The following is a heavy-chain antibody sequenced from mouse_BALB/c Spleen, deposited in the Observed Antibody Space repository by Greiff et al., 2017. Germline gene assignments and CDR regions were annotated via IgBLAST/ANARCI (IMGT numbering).Heavy chain of an antibody. Sequence: EVKLQESGAELVRPGASVKLSCTASGFNIKDYYMHWVKQRPEQGLEWIGWIDPENGDTECAPKFQVKATMTADTSSNTAYLRLCSLTSEDTAVFYCYALAMSYGMVDWGQGTWVTASS. V-gene: IGHV14-4*02. J-gene: IGHJ4*01. CDR3: YALAMSYGMVD. D-gene: IGHD2-3*01. CDR2: IDPENGDT. CDR1: GFNIKDYY.